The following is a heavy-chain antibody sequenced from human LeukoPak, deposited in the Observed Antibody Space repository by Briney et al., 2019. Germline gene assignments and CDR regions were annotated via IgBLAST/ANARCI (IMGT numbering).Heavy chain of an antibody. D-gene: IGHD3-3*01. Sequence: ASMKVSCKASGYTFTSYDINWVRQATGQGIEWMGWMNPNSGNTGYAQKFQGRVTMTRNTSIRTAYMELSSLRSEDTAVYYCARSDFWSGYFWFDPWGQGTLVTVSS. V-gene: IGHV1-8*01. CDR2: MNPNSGNT. CDR3: ARSDFWSGYFWFDP. J-gene: IGHJ5*02. CDR1: GYTFTSYD.